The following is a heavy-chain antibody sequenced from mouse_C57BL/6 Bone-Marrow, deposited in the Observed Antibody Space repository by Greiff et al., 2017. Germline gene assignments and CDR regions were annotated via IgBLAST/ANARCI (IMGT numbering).Heavy chain of an antibody. CDR2: IYPGNSDT. V-gene: IGHV1-5*01. D-gene: IGHD1-1*01. CDR1: GYTFTSYW. J-gene: IGHJ3*01. Sequence: EVQLQQSGTVLARPGASVKMSCKTSGYTFTSYWMHWVKQRPGQGLEWIGAIYPGNSDTSYNQKFKGKAKLTAVTSASTAYMELSSLTNEDSAVYYCTRHNYYGRSPFAYWGQGTLVTVSA. CDR3: TRHNYYGRSPFAY.